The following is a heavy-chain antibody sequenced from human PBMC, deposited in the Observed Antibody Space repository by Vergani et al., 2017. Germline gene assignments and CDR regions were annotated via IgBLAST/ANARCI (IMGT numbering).Heavy chain of an antibody. CDR3: TTAXGLYYLHGEYFQY. CDR1: GFTFDTYT. V-gene: IGHV3-23*01. Sequence: EVQLLESGGGLVQPGGSRRLSCAGAGFTFDTYTMAYVRQAPGKGLELVATSSIGGGDIFYADSVKGRFTISRDNSKNTLFLQMNSLKDEDTAVYYCTTAXGLYYLHGEYFQYWGRGTLVSVSS. D-gene: IGHD3-10*01. CDR2: SSIGGGDI. J-gene: IGHJ1*01.